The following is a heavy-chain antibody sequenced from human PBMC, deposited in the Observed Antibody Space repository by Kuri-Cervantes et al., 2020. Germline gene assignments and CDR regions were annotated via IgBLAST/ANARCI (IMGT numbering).Heavy chain of an antibody. D-gene: IGHD5/OR15-5a*01. CDR2: ISSSGSTI. CDR3: ARLYEYYFDY. J-gene: IGHJ4*02. Sequence: GGSLRLSCAASGFTFSTYWMTWVRQAPGKGLEWVSYISSSGSTIYYADSVKGRFTISRDNAKNSLYLQMNSLRAEDTAVYYCARLYEYYFDYWGQGTLVTVSS. CDR1: GFTFSTYW. V-gene: IGHV3-48*04.